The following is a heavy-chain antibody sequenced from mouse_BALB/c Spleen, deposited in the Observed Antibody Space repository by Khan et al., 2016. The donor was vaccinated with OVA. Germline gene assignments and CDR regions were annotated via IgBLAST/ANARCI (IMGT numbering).Heavy chain of an antibody. CDR1: GLNIKDTY. Sequence: DVQLQESVAELVTSGATVKLSFTASGLNIKDTYMPWLKQCPEPGLEWLGRLDPPNGNPKYDPKFQGNATITADTSSNTAYLPLSSLTSEDTAVYYCARMARKWGQGTTLTVSS. CDR2: LDPPNGNP. V-gene: IGHV14-3*02. J-gene: IGHJ2*01. CDR3: ARMARK.